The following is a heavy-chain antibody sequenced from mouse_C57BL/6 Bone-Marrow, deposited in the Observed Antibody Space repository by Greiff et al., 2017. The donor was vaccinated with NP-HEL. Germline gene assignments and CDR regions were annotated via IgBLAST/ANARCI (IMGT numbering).Heavy chain of an antibody. Sequence: EVQLVESGGDLVKPGGSLKLSCAASGFTFSSYGMSWVRQTPDKRLEWVATISSGGSYTYYTDSVKGRFTISRDNAKNTLYLQMSSLKSEDTAMCYCARYPCRNYFDYWGQGTTLTVSS. J-gene: IGHJ2*01. CDR1: GFTFSSYG. CDR2: ISSGGSYT. V-gene: IGHV5-6*01. D-gene: IGHD2-10*01. CDR3: ARYPCRNYFDY.